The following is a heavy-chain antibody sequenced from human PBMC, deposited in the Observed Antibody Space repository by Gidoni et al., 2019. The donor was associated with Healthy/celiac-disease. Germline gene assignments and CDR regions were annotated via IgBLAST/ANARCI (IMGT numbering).Heavy chain of an antibody. V-gene: IGHV3-21*01. CDR3: ASVRGFDYYYGMDV. D-gene: IGHD3-10*01. CDR2: ISSSSSYI. J-gene: IGHJ6*02. CDR1: GFTFSSYS. Sequence: EVQLVESGGGLVQPGGSLRLSCAASGFTFSSYSMNWVRQAPGKGLEWVSSISSSSSYIYYADSVKGRFTIARDNAKNSLYLQMNSLRAEDTAVYYCASVRGFDYYYGMDVWGQGTTVTVSS.